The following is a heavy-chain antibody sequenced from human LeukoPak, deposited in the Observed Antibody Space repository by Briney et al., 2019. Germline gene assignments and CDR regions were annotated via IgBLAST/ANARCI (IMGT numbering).Heavy chain of an antibody. CDR3: ARGLGGITMVRGFDY. J-gene: IGHJ4*02. D-gene: IGHD3-10*01. Sequence: GASVKVSCKASGYTFTSYAMHWVRQAPGQRLEWMGWINAGNGNTKYSQKFQGRVTITRDTSASTAYMELSSLRSEDTAVYYCARGLGGITMVRGFDYWGQGTLVTVSS. V-gene: IGHV1-3*01. CDR1: GYTFTSYA. CDR2: INAGNGNT.